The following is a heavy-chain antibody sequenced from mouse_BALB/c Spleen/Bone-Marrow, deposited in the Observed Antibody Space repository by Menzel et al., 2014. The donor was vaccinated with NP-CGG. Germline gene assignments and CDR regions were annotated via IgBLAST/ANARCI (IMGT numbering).Heavy chain of an antibody. CDR3: ARSPYDYAAMDY. J-gene: IGHJ4*01. CDR1: GFTFSSFG. V-gene: IGHV5-17*02. CDR2: ISSGSSTI. D-gene: IGHD2-4*01. Sequence: DVMLVESGGGLVQPGGSRKLSCAASGFTFSSFGMHWVRQAPEKGLEWVAYISSGSSTIYYADTVKGRFTISRDNPKNTLFLQMTSLRSEDTATYYCARSPYDYAAMDYWGQGTSVTVSS.